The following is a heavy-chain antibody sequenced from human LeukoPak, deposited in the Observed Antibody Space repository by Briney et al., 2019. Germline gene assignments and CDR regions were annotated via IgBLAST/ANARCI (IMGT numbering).Heavy chain of an antibody. Sequence: PGGSLRLSCAASGFTFNDYWMTWVRQAPGKGLEWVSSVSSSGRHMYYADSVKGRFTISRDNAKNSLYLQMNSLRAEDTAVYYCGRVKEASAFDIWGQGKMVTVSS. CDR1: GFTFNDYW. J-gene: IGHJ3*02. V-gene: IGHV3-21*01. D-gene: IGHD5-12*01. CDR2: VSSSGRHM. CDR3: GRVKEASAFDI.